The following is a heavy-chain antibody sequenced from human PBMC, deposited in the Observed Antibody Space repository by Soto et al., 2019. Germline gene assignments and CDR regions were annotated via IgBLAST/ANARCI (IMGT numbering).Heavy chain of an antibody. V-gene: IGHV4-39*01. D-gene: IGHD2-2*01. Sequence: QLQLQESGPGLVKPSETLSLTCTVSGGSISSSSYYWGWIRQPPGKGLEWIGSIYYSGSTYYNPSLKSRVTISVDXXKXQXXLTLSSVPAADTAVYYCARSETIVLVPAAQGLWDYWGQGTLVTVSS. J-gene: IGHJ4*02. CDR3: ARSETIVLVPAAQGLWDY. CDR1: GGSISSSSYY. CDR2: IYYSGST.